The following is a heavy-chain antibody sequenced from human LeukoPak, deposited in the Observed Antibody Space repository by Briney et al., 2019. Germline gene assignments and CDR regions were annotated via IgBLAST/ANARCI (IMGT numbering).Heavy chain of an antibody. J-gene: IGHJ4*02. CDR1: GSSITGFH. V-gene: IGHV4-59*01. Sequence: PSETLSLTCSVSGSSITGFHWGWIRQPPGKGLEWIGYIQASGTTKHNPPLKSRVTISIDTSKAQFSLNVNSVSAADTAMYYCARLDSCGADSCIDSWGQGNLVIVSS. CDR3: ARLDSCGADSCIDS. D-gene: IGHD2-21*01. CDR2: IQASGTT.